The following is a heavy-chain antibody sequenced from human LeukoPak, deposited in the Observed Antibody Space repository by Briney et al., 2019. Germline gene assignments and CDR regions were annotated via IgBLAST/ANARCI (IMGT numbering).Heavy chain of an antibody. CDR1: GFTFSSYA. CDR3: AKGGDLITYFDY. Sequence: GGSLRLSCAASGFTFSSYAMSWVRQSPGKGLEWVSAISGSGGNTYSADSVKGRCTVSRDNSKKTLFLQMNSLRAEDTAVYYCAKGGDLITYFDYWGQGTLVTVSS. V-gene: IGHV3-23*01. D-gene: IGHD3-16*01. J-gene: IGHJ4*02. CDR2: ISGSGGNT.